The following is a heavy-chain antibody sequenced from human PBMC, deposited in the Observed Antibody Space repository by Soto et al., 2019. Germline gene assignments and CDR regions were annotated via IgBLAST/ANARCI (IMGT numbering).Heavy chain of an antibody. Sequence: SETLSLTCAVYGGSFSGYYWSWIRQPPGKGLEWIGEINHSGSTNYNPSLKSRVTISVDTSKNQFSLKLRSVTAADTAVYYWARDTLYYDFWSGYYTAYGMDVWGQGTTVTVSS. J-gene: IGHJ6*02. CDR2: INHSGST. V-gene: IGHV4-34*01. CDR1: GGSFSGYY. CDR3: ARDTLYYDFWSGYYTAYGMDV. D-gene: IGHD3-3*01.